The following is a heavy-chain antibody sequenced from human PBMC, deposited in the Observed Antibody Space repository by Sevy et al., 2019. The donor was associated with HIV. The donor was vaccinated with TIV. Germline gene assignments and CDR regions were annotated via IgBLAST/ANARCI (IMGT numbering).Heavy chain of an antibody. CDR3: VREAANVRYFDY. V-gene: IGHV3-21*01. CDR2: MSGSGSYI. CDR1: GFAFSTYS. D-gene: IGHD3-10*02. J-gene: IGHJ4*02. Sequence: GGYLRLCCAASGFAFSTYSMNWVRQAPGKGLEWVSSMSGSGSYIYYADSVQGRVAISRDNAKSSLYLQMNSLRAEDTAVYYCVREAANVRYFDYWGQGTLVTVSS.